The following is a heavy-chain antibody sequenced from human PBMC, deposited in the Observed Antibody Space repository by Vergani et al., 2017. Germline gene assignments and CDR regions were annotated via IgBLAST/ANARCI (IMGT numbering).Heavy chain of an antibody. CDR3: ARVYDGGNSLSFDY. V-gene: IGHV4-59*01. D-gene: IGHD4-23*01. J-gene: IGHJ4*02. CDR2: IYYSGST. Sequence: QVQLQESGPGLVKPSETLSLTCTVSGGSISSYYWSWIRQPTGKGLEWIGYIYYSGSTNYNPSLKSRVTISVDTSKNQFSLKRSSVTAADTAVYYCARVYDGGNSLSFDYWGQGTLVTVSS. CDR1: GGSISSYY.